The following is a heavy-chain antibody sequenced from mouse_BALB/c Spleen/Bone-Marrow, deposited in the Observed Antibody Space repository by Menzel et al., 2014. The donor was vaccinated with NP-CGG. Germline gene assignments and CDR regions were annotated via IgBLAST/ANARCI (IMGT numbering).Heavy chain of an antibody. CDR1: GDSITSGY. J-gene: IGHJ2*01. Sequence: EVQLQQSGPSLVKPSQTLSLTCSVTGDSITSGYWNWIRKFPGNKLECMGFISYSGGTYYNPSLRSRISITRDTSKNQYYLHLNSVTTEDTATYYCARTHYYGWFDYWGQGTTLTVSS. D-gene: IGHD1-2*01. V-gene: IGHV3-8*02. CDR2: ISYSGGT. CDR3: ARTHYYGWFDY.